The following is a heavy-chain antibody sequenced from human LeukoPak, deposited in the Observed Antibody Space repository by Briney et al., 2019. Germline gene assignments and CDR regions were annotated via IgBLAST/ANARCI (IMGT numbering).Heavy chain of an antibody. Sequence: GGSLRLSCAASGFTFSNYNMNWVRQAPGKGLEWVSSISSSNNYIYYADSVKGRFTISRDNSKNTLYLQMNSLRAEDTAVYYCGRESYSWSWYGPDQWGQGTLVTVSS. V-gene: IGHV3-21*01. CDR1: GFTFSNYN. D-gene: IGHD1-26*01. CDR3: GRESYSWSWYGPDQ. J-gene: IGHJ4*02. CDR2: ISSSNNYI.